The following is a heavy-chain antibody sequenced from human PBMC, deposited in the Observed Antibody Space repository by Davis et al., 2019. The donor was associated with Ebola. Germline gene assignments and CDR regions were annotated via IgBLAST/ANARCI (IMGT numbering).Heavy chain of an antibody. D-gene: IGHD6-13*01. CDR1: GFTFDDYA. J-gene: IGHJ4*02. CDR2: ISWNSGSI. V-gene: IGHV3-9*01. Sequence: PGGSLRLSCAASGFTFDDYAMHWVRQAPGKGLEWVSGISWNSGSIGYADSVKGRFTISRDNAKNSLYLQMNSLRAEDTALYYCAKDIGIAAAGPTDYWGQGTLVTVSS. CDR3: AKDIGIAAAGPTDY.